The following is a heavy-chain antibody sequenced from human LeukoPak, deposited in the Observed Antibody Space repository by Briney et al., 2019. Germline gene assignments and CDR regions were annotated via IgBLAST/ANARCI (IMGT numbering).Heavy chain of an antibody. CDR3: ARDLNSAFYYYYYMDV. J-gene: IGHJ6*03. CDR2: ISYDGSNK. CDR1: GFTFSSYA. Sequence: GSLRLSRAASGFTFSSYAMHWVRQAPGKGLEWVAVISYDGSNKYYADSVKGRFTISRDNSKNTLYLQMNSLRAEDTAVYYCARDLNSAFYYYYYMDVWGKGTTVTVSS. V-gene: IGHV3-30*01. D-gene: IGHD4-23*01.